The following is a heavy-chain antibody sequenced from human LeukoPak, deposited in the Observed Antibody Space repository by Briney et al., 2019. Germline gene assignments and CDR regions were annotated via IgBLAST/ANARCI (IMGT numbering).Heavy chain of an antibody. J-gene: IGHJ5*02. CDR3: ARDPFCSSTAGCNFEDWFDP. CDR1: GFTFDDYD. D-gene: IGHD2-2*01. CDR2: ITYNGDKT. Sequence: GGSLRLSCAASGFTFDDYDMSWVRQVPGKGLEWVSGITYNGDKTGYADSVKGRFAISRDNTKNSLYLQMNSLRAEDTALYYCARDPFCSSTAGCNFEDWFDPWGPGTLVTVSS. V-gene: IGHV3-20*04.